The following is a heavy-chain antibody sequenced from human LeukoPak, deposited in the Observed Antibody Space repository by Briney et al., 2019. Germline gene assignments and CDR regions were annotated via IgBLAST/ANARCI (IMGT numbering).Heavy chain of an antibody. CDR3: ARDYNNWYFDL. D-gene: IGHD5-24*01. Sequence: SETLSLTCDVFGDSISSYYWSWIRQPAGKGLEWLGRIYPSGSANYNPSLKSRGTMSVDTSKNQFSLRLSSVTAADTAVYFCARDYNNWYFDLWGRGTLVTVSS. CDR1: GDSISSYY. J-gene: IGHJ2*01. V-gene: IGHV4-4*07. CDR2: IYPSGSA.